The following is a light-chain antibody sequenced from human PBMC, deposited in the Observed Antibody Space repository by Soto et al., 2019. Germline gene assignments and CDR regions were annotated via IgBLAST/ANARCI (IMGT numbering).Light chain of an antibody. Sequence: QSALTQPASVSGSPGQSITISCTGTSSDVGGYNYVSWYQSHPGEAPKLIIYAVSNRPSGVSDRFSGSKSGNTASLTISGLQAEDEADYYCSSYTSSISYVFGTGTKLTVL. J-gene: IGLJ1*01. V-gene: IGLV2-14*03. CDR3: SSYTSSISYV. CDR2: AVS. CDR1: SSDVGGYNY.